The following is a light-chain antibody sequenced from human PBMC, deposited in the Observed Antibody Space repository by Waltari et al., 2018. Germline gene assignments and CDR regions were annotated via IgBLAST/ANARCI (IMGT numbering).Light chain of an antibody. CDR2: DVS. V-gene: IGLV2-14*03. Sequence: SALTQPASVSGSPGQSITISCTGTSSDVGAYNYVSWYQQHPGKVPKLIIYDVSHRPSGVSFRFSGSKSDNTASLTISGLQAEDEADYYCISYTTSDTMIFGGGTKLTVL. CDR3: ISYTTSDTMI. CDR1: SSDVGAYNY. J-gene: IGLJ2*01.